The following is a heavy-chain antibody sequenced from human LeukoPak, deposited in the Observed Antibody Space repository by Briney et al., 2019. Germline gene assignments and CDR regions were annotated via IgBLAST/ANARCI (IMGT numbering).Heavy chain of an antibody. Sequence: PAGSLTLSCAASGFTFSSYSMNWVRQAPGKGLEWVSSISSSGTYVYYADSVKGRFTISRDNAKNSLSLQMNSLRADDAAVCYCARASSKQLAGYLPDGFDIWGQGTMVTVSS. CDR2: ISSSGTYV. CDR1: GFTFSSYS. V-gene: IGHV3-21*01. CDR3: ARASSKQLAGYLPDGFDI. J-gene: IGHJ3*02. D-gene: IGHD3-9*01.